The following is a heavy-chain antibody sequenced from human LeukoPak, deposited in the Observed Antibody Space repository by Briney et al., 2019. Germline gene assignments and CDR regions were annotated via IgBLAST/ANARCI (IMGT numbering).Heavy chain of an antibody. J-gene: IGHJ5*02. Sequence: SETLSPTCTVSGDSISSYYWSWIRQPAGKGLEWIGRMYVSGSTNYNPSLKSRVTMSVDTSKNQFSLKMTSVTAADTAFYYCARDMVRGVKAYLSWFDPWGQGILVTVST. CDR1: GDSISSYY. D-gene: IGHD3-10*01. V-gene: IGHV4-4*07. CDR2: MYVSGST. CDR3: ARDMVRGVKAYLSWFDP.